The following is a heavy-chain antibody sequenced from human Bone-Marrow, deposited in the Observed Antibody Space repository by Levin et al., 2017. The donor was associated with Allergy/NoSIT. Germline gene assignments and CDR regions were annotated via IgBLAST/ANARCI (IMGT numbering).Heavy chain of an antibody. CDR2: IYWSGTT. Sequence: GSLRLSCTVSGGSVTGRGFYWGWVRQSPGTGLEWIGNIYWSGTTYYNPSLESRVTISIDMSNNQFSLRVRSVTAADTAVYYCVRDYDFWSAVHFGMDVWGQGTTVIVSS. J-gene: IGHJ6*02. CDR3: VRDYDFWSAVHFGMDV. D-gene: IGHD3-3*01. CDR1: GGSVTGRGFY. V-gene: IGHV4-39*07.